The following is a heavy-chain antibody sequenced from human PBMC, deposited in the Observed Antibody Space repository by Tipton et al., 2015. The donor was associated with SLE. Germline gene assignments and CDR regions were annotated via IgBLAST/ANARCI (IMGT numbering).Heavy chain of an antibody. CDR1: GLTFSNYW. D-gene: IGHD3-16*01. CDR3: ATGGSYTGRDY. V-gene: IGHV3-15*07. CDR2: IKTKTDGGTI. Sequence: SLRLSCTASGLTFSNYWMNWVRQAPGKGLEWVGRIKTKTDGGTIDYAAPVKGRFSISRDDSKNTLFLQMNSLKTEDTAVYYCATGGSYTGRDYWGQGTLVTVSS. J-gene: IGHJ4*02.